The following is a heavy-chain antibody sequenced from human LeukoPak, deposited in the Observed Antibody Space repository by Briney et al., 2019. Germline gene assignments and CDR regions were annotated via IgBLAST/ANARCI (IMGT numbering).Heavy chain of an antibody. D-gene: IGHD3-10*01. CDR1: GGSISSSSSY. CDR3: ARQGYYDSGSNFDP. Sequence: SETLSPTCTVSGGSISSSSSYWGWIRQPPGKGLEWIGSIYSSGSTYYNPSLKSRVTISVDTSKNQFSLKLSSVTASDTAVYYCARQGYYDSGSNFDPWGQGTLVTVSS. CDR2: IYSSGST. J-gene: IGHJ5*02. V-gene: IGHV4-39*01.